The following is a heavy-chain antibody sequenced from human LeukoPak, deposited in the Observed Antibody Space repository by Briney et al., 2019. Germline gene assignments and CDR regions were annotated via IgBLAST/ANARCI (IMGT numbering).Heavy chain of an antibody. CDR2: ITNTGSNT. V-gene: IGHV3-23*01. CDR1: GFTFSNNA. D-gene: IGHD6-13*01. CDR3: AKAPMEDSWYIHFDF. Sequence: GGSLRLSCAASGFTFSNNAMNWVRQAPGKGLEWVSTITNTGSNTYYADSVKGRFTISRDNSKNTLYLQINSLRVEDTAIYYCAKAPMEDSWYIHFDFWGQGTLVTISS. J-gene: IGHJ4*02.